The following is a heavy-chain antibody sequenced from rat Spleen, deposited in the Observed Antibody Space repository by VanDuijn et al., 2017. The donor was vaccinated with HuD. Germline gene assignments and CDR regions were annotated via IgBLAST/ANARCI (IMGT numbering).Heavy chain of an antibody. CDR1: GYSITSNY. CDR3: ARYNSGYDY. V-gene: IGHV3-1*01. Sequence: VQLKESGPGLVQPSQSLSLTCSVTGYSITSNYWGWIRKFPGNKMEWIGHISYSGSTSYNPSIKSRISITRDTSKNQFFLQLNSVTTVDTATYYCARYNSGYDYWGQGVMVTVSS. J-gene: IGHJ2*01. CDR2: ISYSGST. D-gene: IGHD4-3*01.